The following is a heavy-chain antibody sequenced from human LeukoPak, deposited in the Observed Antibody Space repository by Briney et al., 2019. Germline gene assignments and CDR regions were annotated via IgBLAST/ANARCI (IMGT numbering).Heavy chain of an antibody. CDR2: IYTSGST. CDR1: GASINNYY. V-gene: IGHV4-4*07. CDR3: ARVKMTSITSHDS. J-gene: IGHJ4*02. Sequence: SETLSLTCTVSGASINNYYWSWIRQSAAKGLEWIGHIYTSGSTNYNPSLKSRVTMSVDTSKKQFSLKLKSVTAADTAVYYCARVKMTSITSHDSWGQGTLVTVSS. D-gene: IGHD2-21*02.